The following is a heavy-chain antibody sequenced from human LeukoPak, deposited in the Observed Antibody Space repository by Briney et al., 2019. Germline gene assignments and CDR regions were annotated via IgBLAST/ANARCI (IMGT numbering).Heavy chain of an antibody. J-gene: IGHJ4*02. CDR3: ARDRAVVVAATDY. CDR2: IIPYNGNT. Sequence: GASVKVSCKASGYTFTTYGISWVRQAPGQGLEWLGWIIPYNGNTNSAQKLQGRVTMTTDTSTSTAYMELRSLRSDDSAVYYCARDRAVVVAATDYWGQGTLVTVSS. CDR1: GYTFTTYG. D-gene: IGHD2-15*01. V-gene: IGHV1-18*01.